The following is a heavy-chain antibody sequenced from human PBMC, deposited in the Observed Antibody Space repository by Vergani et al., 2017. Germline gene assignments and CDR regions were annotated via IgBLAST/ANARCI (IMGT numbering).Heavy chain of an antibody. D-gene: IGHD4-17*01. V-gene: IGHV4-4*02. CDR3: ARSPGGAYYYYDYGMDV. CDR2: IYHSGST. CDR1: GGSISSSNW. Sequence: QVQLQESGPGLVKPSETLSLTCTVSGGSISSSNWWSWVRQPPGKGLEWIGEIYHSGSTNYNPSLKRRVTISVDKSKNQFSLKLSSVTAADTAVYYCARSPGGAYYYYDYGMDVWGQGTTVTVSS. J-gene: IGHJ6*02.